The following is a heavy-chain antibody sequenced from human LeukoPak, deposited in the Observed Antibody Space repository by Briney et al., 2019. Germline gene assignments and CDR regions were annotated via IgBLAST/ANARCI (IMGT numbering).Heavy chain of an antibody. CDR3: ARGINWFDP. D-gene: IGHD1-14*01. J-gene: IGHJ5*02. Sequence: GSLRLSCAASGFTFSSYGMNWVRQAPGKGLEWIGYIYYSGSTNYNPSLKSRVTISVDTSKNQFSLKLSSVTAADTAVYYCARGINWFDPWGQGTLVTVSS. CDR1: GFTFSSYG. CDR2: IYYSGST. V-gene: IGHV4-59*01.